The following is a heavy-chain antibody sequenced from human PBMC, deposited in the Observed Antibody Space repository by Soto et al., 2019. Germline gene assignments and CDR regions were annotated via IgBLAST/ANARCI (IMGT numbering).Heavy chain of an antibody. Sequence: PGGSLRLSCAASGFTFSSYGMHWVRQAPGKGLEWVAVIWYDGSNKYYADSVKGRFTISRDNSKNTLYLQMNSLIAADTAVYYCATMLIAGTTPYYFDNWGQGTLVTVSS. V-gene: IGHV3-33*01. CDR3: ATMLIAGTTPYYFDN. CDR2: IWYDGSNK. D-gene: IGHD1-20*01. CDR1: GFTFSSYG. J-gene: IGHJ4*02.